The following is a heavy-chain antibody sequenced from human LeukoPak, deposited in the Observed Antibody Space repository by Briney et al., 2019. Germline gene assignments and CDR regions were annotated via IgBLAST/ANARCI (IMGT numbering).Heavy chain of an antibody. J-gene: IGHJ6*04. D-gene: IGHD3-10*02. CDR1: GFTFSSYG. Sequence: GGSLRLSCAASGFTFSSYGIHWVRQAPGKGLEWVAVISYDGSNKYYADSVKGRFIISRDNSKNTLYMQMNSLRPEDAAVYYCAELGITMIGGVWGKGTTVTISS. CDR3: AELGITMIGGV. CDR2: ISYDGSNK. V-gene: IGHV3-30*04.